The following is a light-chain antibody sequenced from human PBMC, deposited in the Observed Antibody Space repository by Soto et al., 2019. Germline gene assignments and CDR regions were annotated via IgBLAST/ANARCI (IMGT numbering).Light chain of an antibody. V-gene: IGKV4-1*01. J-gene: IGKJ4*01. CDR3: QQYGTWPPNLLT. CDR1: QSVLYSSNNKNY. Sequence: DIVMTQSPDSLAVSLGERATINCKSSQSVLYSSNNKNYLAWYQQKPGQPPKLLIFGASTRATGIPARFSGSGSGTEFTLTITRLQSEDSAIYYCQQYGTWPPNLLTFGGGTKVEI. CDR2: GAS.